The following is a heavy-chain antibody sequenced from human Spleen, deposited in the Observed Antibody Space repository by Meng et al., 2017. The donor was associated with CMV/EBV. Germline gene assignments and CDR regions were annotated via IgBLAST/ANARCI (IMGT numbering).Heavy chain of an antibody. CDR2: ISGSGDTI. Sequence: SGFLFSDYYMNWIRQTPGKALEWVSSISGSGDTIFYTDSVKGRFTISRDNAKNSLFLQMNSVSADDAAVYYCAKSPYNDFWSNWFDPWGQGTLVTVSS. D-gene: IGHD3-3*01. CDR1: GFLFSDYY. J-gene: IGHJ5*02. V-gene: IGHV3-11*04. CDR3: AKSPYNDFWSNWFDP.